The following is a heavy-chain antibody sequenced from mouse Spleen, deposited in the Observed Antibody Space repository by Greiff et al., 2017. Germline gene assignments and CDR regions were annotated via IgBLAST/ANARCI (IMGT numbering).Heavy chain of an antibody. J-gene: IGHJ2*01. V-gene: IGHV3-6*01. CDR3: ARGTGSYYFDY. CDR2: ISYDGSN. CDR1: GYSITSGYY. Sequence: DVQLQESGPGLVKPSQSLSLTCSVTGYSITSGYYWNWIRQFPGNKLEWMGYISYDGSNNYNPSLKNRISITRDTSKNQFFLKLNSVTTEDTATYYCARGTGSYYFDYWGQGTTLTVSS. D-gene: IGHD4-1*01.